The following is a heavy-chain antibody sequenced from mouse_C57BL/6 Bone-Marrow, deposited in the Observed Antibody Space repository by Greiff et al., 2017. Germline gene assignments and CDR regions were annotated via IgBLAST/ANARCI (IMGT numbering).Heavy chain of an antibody. CDR2: ISAGGSYT. V-gene: IGHV5-4*01. CDR1: GFTFSSYA. Sequence: EVQLVESGGDLVKPGGSLKLSCAASGFTFSSYAMSWVRQTPEKRLEWVATISAGGSYTYYPDNVKGRFTISRDNAKNTLYLQMSNLKSEDTAMYYCARKGGNYAWFAYWGQGTPVTVSS. CDR3: ARKGGNYAWFAY. J-gene: IGHJ3*01. D-gene: IGHD2-1*01.